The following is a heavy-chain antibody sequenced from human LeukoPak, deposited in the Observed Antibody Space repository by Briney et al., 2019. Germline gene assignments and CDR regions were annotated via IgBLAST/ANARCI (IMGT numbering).Heavy chain of an antibody. D-gene: IGHD1-14*01. Sequence: SETLSLTCTVSGGSISSSSYYWGWIRQPPGKGLEWIGSIYYSGSTYYNPSLKSRVTISVDTSKNQFSLKLSSVTAADTAVYYCARTTRGSGFGHWGQGTLVTVSS. V-gene: IGHV4-39*07. CDR3: ARTTRGSGFGH. J-gene: IGHJ4*02. CDR2: IYYSGST. CDR1: GGSISSSSYY.